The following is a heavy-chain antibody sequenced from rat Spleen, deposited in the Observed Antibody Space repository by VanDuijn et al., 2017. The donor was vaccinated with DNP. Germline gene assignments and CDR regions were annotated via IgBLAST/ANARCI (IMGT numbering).Heavy chain of an antibody. CDR1: GFTFSDYY. CDR2: ISYAGGHT. V-gene: IGHV5-22*01. D-gene: IGHD1-11*01. CDR3: ARHPLYGGYMYFDS. J-gene: IGHJ2*01. Sequence: EVQLVESGGGLVQPGGSLKLSCAASGFTFSDYYLAWVRQAPTRGLEWVAYISYAGGHTAYGDSGKGRFTISRDNAKNSLYLHMASLKSEDTATYYCARHPLYGGYMYFDSWGQGVMVTVSS.